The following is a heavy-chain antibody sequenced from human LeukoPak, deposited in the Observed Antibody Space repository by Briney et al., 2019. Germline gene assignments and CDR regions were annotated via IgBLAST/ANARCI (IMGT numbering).Heavy chain of an antibody. V-gene: IGHV1-2*02. CDR3: ARDQGFWSGYYFDY. Sequence: ASVKVSCKASGYTFTGYYMHWVRPAPGQGLEWMGWINPNSGGTNYAQKFQGRVTMTRDTSIRTAYMELSRLRSDDTAVYYCARDQGFWSGYYFDYWGQGTLVTVSS. CDR2: INPNSGGT. D-gene: IGHD3-3*01. J-gene: IGHJ4*02. CDR1: GYTFTGYY.